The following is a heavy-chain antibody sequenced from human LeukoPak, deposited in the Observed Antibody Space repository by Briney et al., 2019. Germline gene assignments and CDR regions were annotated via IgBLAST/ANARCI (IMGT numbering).Heavy chain of an antibody. J-gene: IGHJ3*02. CDR1: GFTFSNNW. V-gene: IGHV3-7*03. CDR2: IKHDGNEK. D-gene: IGHD3-10*01. CDR3: ARERGGIALAREYAFDI. Sequence: GGSLRLSCTASGFTFSNNWMSWVRQAPGRGLDWVANIKHDGNEKYYVDSVKGRFTISRDNAMNSLFLQMNSLRAEDTAVYYCARERGGIALAREYAFDIWGHGTLVTVSS.